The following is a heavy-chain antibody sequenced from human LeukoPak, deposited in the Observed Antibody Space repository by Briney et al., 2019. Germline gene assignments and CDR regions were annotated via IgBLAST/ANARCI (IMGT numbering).Heavy chain of an antibody. V-gene: IGHV3-30*04. CDR3: ARGSHRIEYRRSAAFDP. J-gene: IGHJ5*02. CDR1: GFTFSSYA. D-gene: IGHD6-6*01. Sequence: HPGRSLRLSCAAYGFTFSSYAIHWVRQAPGKGLEWVAVISYDGSNKNYADSVKGRFTISRDNSKNTLYLQMNSLRAEDTAVYYCARGSHRIEYRRSAAFDPWGQGTLVTVSS. CDR2: ISYDGSNK.